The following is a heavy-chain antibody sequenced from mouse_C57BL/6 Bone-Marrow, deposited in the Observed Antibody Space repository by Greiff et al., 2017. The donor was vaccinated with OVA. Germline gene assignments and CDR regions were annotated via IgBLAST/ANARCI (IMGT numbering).Heavy chain of an antibody. Sequence: EVQLVESGGGLVKPGGSLKLSCAASGFTFSSYAMSWVRQTPEKRLEWVATISDGGSYTYYPDNVKGRFTISRDNAKNNLYLQMSHLKSEDTAMYYCVRVGYLYYYAMDYWGQGTSVTVSS. CDR3: VRVGYLYYYAMDY. D-gene: IGHD2-3*01. J-gene: IGHJ4*01. CDR2: ISDGGSYT. V-gene: IGHV5-4*01. CDR1: GFTFSSYA.